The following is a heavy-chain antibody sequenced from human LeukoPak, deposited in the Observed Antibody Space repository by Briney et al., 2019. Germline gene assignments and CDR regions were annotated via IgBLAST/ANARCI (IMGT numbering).Heavy chain of an antibody. CDR3: ARGRDDYNPSRFVC. Sequence: PSETLSLTCTVSGGSISSHYWSWIRQPPGKGLEWIGYIYFSGSTNYNPSLKSRVTISVDTSKNQFSLKLSSVTAADTAVYYCARGRDDYNPSRFVCWGEGTLVTVSS. J-gene: IGHJ4*02. CDR2: IYFSGST. D-gene: IGHD5-24*01. CDR1: GGSISSHY. V-gene: IGHV4-59*11.